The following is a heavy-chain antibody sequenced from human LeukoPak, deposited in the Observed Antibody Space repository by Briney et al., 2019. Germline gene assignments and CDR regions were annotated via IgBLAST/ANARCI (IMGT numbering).Heavy chain of an antibody. CDR2: ISSDGSNK. CDR3: ARETLGWFDP. J-gene: IGHJ5*02. CDR1: GFTFSDYP. V-gene: IGHV3-30-3*01. Sequence: SLRLSCAASGFTFSDYPMDWVRQSPGKGLEWVAIISSDGSNKYYADSVKGRFTISRDNSKNTLYLQMSSLRAEDTAVYYCARETLGWFDPWGQGTLVTVSS.